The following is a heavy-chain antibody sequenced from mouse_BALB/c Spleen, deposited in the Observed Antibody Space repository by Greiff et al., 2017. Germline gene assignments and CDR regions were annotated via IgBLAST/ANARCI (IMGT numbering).Heavy chain of an antibody. CDR1: GYAFSSYW. J-gene: IGHJ2*01. D-gene: IGHD3-1*01. Sequence: VKLQESGAELVRPGSSVKISCKASGYAFSSYWMNWVKQRPGQGLEWIGNIYPSDSYTNYNQKFKDKATLTVDKSSSTAYMQLSSPTSEDSAVYYCTRSGYYFDYWGQGTTLTVSS. CDR2: IYPSDSYT. V-gene: IGHV1S126*01. CDR3: TRSGYYFDY.